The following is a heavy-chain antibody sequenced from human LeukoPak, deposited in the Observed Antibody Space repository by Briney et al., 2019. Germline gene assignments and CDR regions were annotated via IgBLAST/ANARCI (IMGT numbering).Heavy chain of an antibody. D-gene: IGHD2-2*01. CDR3: ARDLRKFALRGVVPAATGGY. V-gene: IGHV7-4-1*02. Sequence: ASVKVSCKASGYTFTSYAMNWVRQAPGQGLEWMGWINTNTGNPTYAQGFTGRFVFSLDTSVSTAYLQISSLKAEDTAVYYCARDLRKFALRGVVPAATGGYWGQGTLVTVSS. CDR1: GYTFTSYA. CDR2: INTNTGNP. J-gene: IGHJ4*02.